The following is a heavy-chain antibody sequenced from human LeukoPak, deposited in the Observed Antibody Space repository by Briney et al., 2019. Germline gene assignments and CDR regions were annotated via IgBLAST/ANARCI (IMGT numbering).Heavy chain of an antibody. J-gene: IGHJ5*02. V-gene: IGHV4-4*02. CDR3: ARRPIVGSTGFYFDP. CDR1: GGSISSTNW. CDR2: IYHSGGP. Sequence: KTSETLSLTCAVSGGSISSTNWWSWVRQPPGKGLEWIGEIYHSGGPNYNPSLKGRVTISLDKSKNQFSLKLASLTAADTAVYYCARRPIVGSTGFYFDPWGPGTLVTVSS. D-gene: IGHD1-26*01.